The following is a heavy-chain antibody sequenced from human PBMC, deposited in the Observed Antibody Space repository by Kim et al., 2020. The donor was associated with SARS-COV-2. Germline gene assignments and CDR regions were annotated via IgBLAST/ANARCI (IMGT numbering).Heavy chain of an antibody. Sequence: ASVKVSCKASGYTFSNYAMHWVRQAPGQRLEWMGWINAGSGNTEYSQKLQGRLIIPRDTSASTAYMELSSLRSEDTAVYYCARGGAVLRFLEWLSSYFDYWGQGTLVTVSS. V-gene: IGHV1-3*01. J-gene: IGHJ4*02. D-gene: IGHD3-3*01. CDR3: ARGGAVLRFLEWLSSYFDY. CDR2: INAGSGNT. CDR1: GYTFSNYA.